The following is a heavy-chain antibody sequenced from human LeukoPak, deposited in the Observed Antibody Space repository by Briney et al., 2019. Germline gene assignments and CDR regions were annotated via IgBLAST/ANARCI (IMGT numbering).Heavy chain of an antibody. CDR2: IISIFGTA. Sequence: SVMVSCKASGGIFSSYAISWVRQAPGQGREGMGGIISIFGTANYAQRLQGGVTLTTDESTNTDYMELGKLRDEDTAVYYCARGPMEQLDYYYMDVWGKGTTVTV. V-gene: IGHV1-69*05. D-gene: IGHD6-6*01. CDR3: ARGPMEQLDYYYMDV. CDR1: GGIFSSYA. J-gene: IGHJ6*03.